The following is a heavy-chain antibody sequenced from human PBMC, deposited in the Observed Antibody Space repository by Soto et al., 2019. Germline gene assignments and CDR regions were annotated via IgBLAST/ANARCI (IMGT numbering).Heavy chain of an antibody. Sequence: QVQLVQSGAEVKKPGSSVKVSCKASGGTFSSYTISWVRQAPGQGLAWMGRINPILGIANYAQKCQGRVTIAADKSTSPAYMELSSLRAEDTAVYYCARAVRRYNSSWVRGKKYAFDIWGQGTMVTVSS. V-gene: IGHV1-69*02. J-gene: IGHJ3*02. D-gene: IGHD6-13*01. CDR1: GGTFSSYT. CDR2: INPILGIA. CDR3: ARAVRRYNSSWVRGKKYAFDI.